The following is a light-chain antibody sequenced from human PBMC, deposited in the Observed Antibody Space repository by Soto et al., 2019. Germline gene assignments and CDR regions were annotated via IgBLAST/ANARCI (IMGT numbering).Light chain of an antibody. J-gene: IGLJ1*01. V-gene: IGLV1-40*01. CDR1: SSNIGAGYD. CDR3: QSYDSSLSGSNYV. Sequence: QSVLTQPPSVSGAPGQRVTISCTGSSSNIGAGYDVHWYQQLPGTAPKLLIYGNSNRPSGVPDRFSGPKSGTSAPLAITGLQAEDEAEYYCQSYDSSLSGSNYVFGTGTKVTVL. CDR2: GNS.